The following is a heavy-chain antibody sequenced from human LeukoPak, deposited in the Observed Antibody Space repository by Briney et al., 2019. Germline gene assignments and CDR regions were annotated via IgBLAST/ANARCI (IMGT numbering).Heavy chain of an antibody. J-gene: IGHJ6*03. V-gene: IGHV3-7*01. CDR3: ARVVSIVADNYYYYYMDV. CDR1: GFTFSSYW. D-gene: IGHD5-12*01. CDR2: IKQDGSEK. Sequence: PGGSLRLSCAASGFTFSSYWMSWVRQAPGKGLEWVANIKQDGSEKYYVDSVKGRFTISRDNAKNSLYLQMNSLRAEDTAVYYCARVVSIVADNYYYYYMDVWGKGTTVTVSS.